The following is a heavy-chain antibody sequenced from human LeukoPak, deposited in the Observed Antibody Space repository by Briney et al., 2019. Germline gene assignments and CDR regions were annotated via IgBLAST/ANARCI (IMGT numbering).Heavy chain of an antibody. J-gene: IGHJ4*02. CDR2: IYYSGST. CDR3: ARLYSSSSRFFDY. D-gene: IGHD6-6*01. Sequence: SETLSLTCTVSGGSISSSGYYWGWIRQPPGKGLEWIGSIYYSGSTYYNPSLKSRVTISVDTPKNQFSLKLSSVTAADTAVYYCARLYSSSSRFFDYWGQGTLVTVSS. V-gene: IGHV4-39*07. CDR1: GGSISSSGYY.